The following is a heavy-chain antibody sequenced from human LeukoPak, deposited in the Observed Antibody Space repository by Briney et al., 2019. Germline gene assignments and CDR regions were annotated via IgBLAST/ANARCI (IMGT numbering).Heavy chain of an antibody. Sequence: ASVKVSCKVSGYTLNGLSMHWVRQAPGKGLDWMGGFDPGDGEIIYAYHFQDRVTMTEDTSTDTAYMEVHSLRSEDTAVYYCASMVRGVIIPHFEDWGQGTLVTVSS. V-gene: IGHV1-24*01. CDR3: ASMVRGVIIPHFED. J-gene: IGHJ4*02. CDR1: GYTLNGLS. CDR2: FDPGDGEI. D-gene: IGHD3-10*01.